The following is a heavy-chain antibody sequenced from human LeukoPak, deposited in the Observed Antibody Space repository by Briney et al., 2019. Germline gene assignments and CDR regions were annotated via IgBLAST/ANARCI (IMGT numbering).Heavy chain of an antibody. Sequence: GGSLRLSFSAPGFTSSNYAMHWFRKAPGKGLKYVSAIISNGGSTYYAESVKGRFTISRDNSKNTLYLQMSSLRAEDTAVYYCVKDRSAHWLANDAFDIWGQGTMVTVSS. D-gene: IGHD6-19*01. CDR2: IISNGGST. V-gene: IGHV3-64D*09. CDR3: VKDRSAHWLANDAFDI. J-gene: IGHJ3*02. CDR1: GFTSSNYA.